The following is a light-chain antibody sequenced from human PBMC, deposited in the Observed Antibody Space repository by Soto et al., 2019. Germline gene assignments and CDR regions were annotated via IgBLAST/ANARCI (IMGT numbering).Light chain of an antibody. J-gene: IGKJ4*01. V-gene: IGKV2-28*01. CDR3: IQALQAPYT. CDR1: QSLLHSSGRYY. CDR2: LGS. Sequence: DIVMTQSPLSLPVTPGEPASISCRSSQSLLHSSGRYYLDWYLQKPGQSPQLLIYLGSHRASGVXDXXSGSGSGTDFAPTISRVEAEDVGVYYCIQALQAPYTFGGGTRVEIK.